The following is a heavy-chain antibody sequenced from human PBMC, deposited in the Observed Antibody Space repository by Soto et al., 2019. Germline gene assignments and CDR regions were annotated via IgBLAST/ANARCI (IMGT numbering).Heavy chain of an antibody. CDR3: ARYYCSGGSCEEGN. Sequence: QVQLVQSGAEVKKPGSSVKVSCKASGGTFSSYAISWVRQAPGQGLEWMGGIIPIFGTANYAQKFQGRVTITADESTSTAYMELSSLRSEDTAVYYCARYYCSGGSCEEGNCGQGTLVTVSS. CDR1: GGTFSSYA. V-gene: IGHV1-69*01. J-gene: IGHJ4*02. D-gene: IGHD2-15*01. CDR2: IIPIFGTA.